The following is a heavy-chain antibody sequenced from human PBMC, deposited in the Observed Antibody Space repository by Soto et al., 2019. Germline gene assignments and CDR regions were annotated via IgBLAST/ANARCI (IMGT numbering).Heavy chain of an antibody. V-gene: IGHV3-23*01. CDR1: GFTFSSYV. CDR2: ISGSGGST. Sequence: GGSLRLSCAASGFTFSSYVMSWVRQAPGKGLEWVSAISGSGGSTYYADSVKGRFTISRDNSKNTLYLQMNSLRAEDTAVYYCAKVGGSSGWTESPYYYYMDVWGKGTTVTVSS. CDR3: AKVGGSSGWTESPYYYYMDV. D-gene: IGHD6-19*01. J-gene: IGHJ6*03.